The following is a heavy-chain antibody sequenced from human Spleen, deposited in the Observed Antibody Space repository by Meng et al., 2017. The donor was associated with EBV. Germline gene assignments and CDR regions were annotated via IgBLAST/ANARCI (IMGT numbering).Heavy chain of an antibody. CDR3: ARDRGLFEGISDFDS. Sequence: QVQLVESGGGVVQPGKSLRLSCVASGFTFSTFAMHWVRQAPGKGLEWVAIISYDGNKKYYIDSVKGRFTISRDNSRNTLYLQMNSLRAEDTAMYYCARDRGLFEGISDFDSWGQGTLVTVSS. J-gene: IGHJ4*02. CDR1: GFTFSTFA. CDR2: ISYDGNKK. D-gene: IGHD3-16*01. V-gene: IGHV3-30-3*01.